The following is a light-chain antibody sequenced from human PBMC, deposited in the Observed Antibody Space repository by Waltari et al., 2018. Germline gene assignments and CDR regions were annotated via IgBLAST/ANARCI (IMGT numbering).Light chain of an antibody. CDR3: HKYMSYPWT. Sequence: DIQMTQSPATLPASVGDRVTITCRASQSIGRWLAWYQQKPGKAPKLLISESAKLQSWVPSRFGGCGSGTDFTLTINGLQPDDFAIYYCHKYMSYPWTFGLGTKVEIK. CDR1: QSIGRW. J-gene: IGKJ1*01. CDR2: ESA. V-gene: IGKV1-5*03.